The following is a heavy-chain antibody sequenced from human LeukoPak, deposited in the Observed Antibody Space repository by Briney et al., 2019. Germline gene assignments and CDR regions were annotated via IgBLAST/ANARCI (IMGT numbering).Heavy chain of an antibody. CDR1: GGTFSSYA. D-gene: IGHD1-26*01. V-gene: IGHV1-69*05. J-gene: IGHJ6*03. Sequence: GASVKVSCKASGGTFSSYAISWVRQAPGQGLEWMGGIIPIFGTANYAQKFQGRVTITTDESTSTAYMELSSLRSEDTAVYYCAVVGATYYYYYYVDVWGKGTTVTVSS. CDR2: IIPIFGTA. CDR3: AVVGATYYYYYYVDV.